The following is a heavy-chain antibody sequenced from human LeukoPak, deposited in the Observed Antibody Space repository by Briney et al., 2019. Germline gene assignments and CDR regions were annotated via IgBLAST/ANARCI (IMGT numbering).Heavy chain of an antibody. Sequence: GVXVXXIXQXPGKALEWLALIYWDDDKRYSPSLKSRLTITKDTSKNQVVLTMTNMDPVDTATYYCAHEDSSFDYWGQGTLVTVSS. V-gene: IGHV2-5*02. CDR2: IYWDDDK. D-gene: IGHD3-22*01. J-gene: IGHJ4*02. CDR3: AHEDSSFDY. CDR1: GVX.